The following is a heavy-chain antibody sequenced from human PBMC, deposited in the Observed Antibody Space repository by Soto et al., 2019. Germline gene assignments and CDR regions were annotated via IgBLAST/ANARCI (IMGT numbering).Heavy chain of an antibody. CDR2: IYSSGSP. D-gene: IGHD3-22*01. CDR1: GVSISSGDDY. J-gene: IGHJ4*02. Sequence: QVQLQESGPGLVKPSQTLSLTCIVSGVSISSGDDYWSWIRQPPGKGLEWIGYIYSSGSPYCNPSLRSRATISADTSKTQFYLELTSVTAADTAVYYCARGGGYDYWGQGALVTVSS. V-gene: IGHV4-30-4*01. CDR3: ARGGGYDY.